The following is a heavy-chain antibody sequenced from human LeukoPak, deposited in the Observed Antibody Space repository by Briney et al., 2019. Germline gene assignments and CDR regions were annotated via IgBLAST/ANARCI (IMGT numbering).Heavy chain of an antibody. D-gene: IGHD3-10*01. J-gene: IGHJ6*03. CDR2: INHSGST. Sequence: SETLSLTCAVYGRSFSGYYWSWIRQPPGKGLEWIGEINHSGSTNYNPSLKSRVTISVDTSKNQFSLKLSSVTAADTAVYYCARGGGSGSYYRYYYYYYMDVWGKGTTVTISS. CDR3: ARGGGSGSYYRYYYYYYMDV. V-gene: IGHV4-34*01. CDR1: GRSFSGYY.